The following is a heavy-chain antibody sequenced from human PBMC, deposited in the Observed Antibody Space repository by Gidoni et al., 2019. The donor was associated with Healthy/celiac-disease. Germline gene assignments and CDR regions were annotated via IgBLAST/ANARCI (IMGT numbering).Heavy chain of an antibody. V-gene: IGHV3-21*01. CDR3: ARDWNSGSPAGRYYYGMDV. CDR1: GFTFSSYS. CDR2: ISSSSSYI. D-gene: IGHD1-26*01. Sequence: EVQLVESGGGLVKPGGSLSLSCAASGFTFSSYSMNWVRQAPGKGLEWVSPISSSSSYIYYADSVKGRFTISRDNAKNSLYLQMNSLRAEDTAVYYCARDWNSGSPAGRYYYGMDVWGQGTTVTVSS. J-gene: IGHJ6*02.